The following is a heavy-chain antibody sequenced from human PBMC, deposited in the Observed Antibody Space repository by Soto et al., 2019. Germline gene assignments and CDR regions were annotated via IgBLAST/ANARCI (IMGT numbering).Heavy chain of an antibody. D-gene: IGHD2-8*01. CDR3: ASGKRMLNYYYYYGMVV. J-gene: IGHJ6*02. Sequence: PSETLSLTCAVYGGSFSGYYWSWIRQPPGKGLEWIGEINHSGSTNYNPSLKSRVTISVDTSKNQFSLKLSSVTAADTAVYYCASGKRMLNYYYYYGMVVWGQGTTVTVSS. CDR2: INHSGST. CDR1: GGSFSGYY. V-gene: IGHV4-34*01.